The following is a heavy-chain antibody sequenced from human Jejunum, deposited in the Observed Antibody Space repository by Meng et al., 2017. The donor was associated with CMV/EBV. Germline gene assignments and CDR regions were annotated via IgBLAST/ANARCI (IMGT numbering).Heavy chain of an antibody. CDR2: IYHGESA. J-gene: IGHJ4*02. Sequence: SLNCAVSGDCRGSSDWWSWVRQPPGKGLEWIGEIYHGESATYNPSLKSRVTISVDKSKNQLSLKLSSVTAADTAVYYCARNGFYSLDFWGQGTLVTVSS. D-gene: IGHD3-22*01. CDR1: GDCRGSSDW. V-gene: IGHV4-4*02. CDR3: ARNGFYSLDF.